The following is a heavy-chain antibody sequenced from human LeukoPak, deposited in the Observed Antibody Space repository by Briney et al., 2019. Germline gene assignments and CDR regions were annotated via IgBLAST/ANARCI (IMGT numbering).Heavy chain of an antibody. D-gene: IGHD2-15*01. CDR3: ARTRYCSGDSCREYYFDY. J-gene: IGHJ4*02. CDR1: GFTFSSYE. V-gene: IGHV3-48*03. CDR2: ISSSGSTI. Sequence: GGSLRLSCAASGFTFSSYEMNWVRQAPGKGLEWVSYISSSGSTIYYADSVKGRFTISRDNAKNSLYLQMNSLRAEDTAVYYCARTRYCSGDSCREYYFDYWGQGTLVTVSS.